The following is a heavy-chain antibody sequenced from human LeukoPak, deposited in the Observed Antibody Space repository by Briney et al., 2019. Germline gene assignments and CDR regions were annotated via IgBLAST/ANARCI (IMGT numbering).Heavy chain of an antibody. Sequence: ASVKVSCKASGYTFTSYGISWVRQAPGKGLEWMGGFDPEDGETIYAQKFQGRVTMTEDTSTDTAYMELSSLRSEDTAVYYCATQFSSFDYWGQGTLVTVSS. J-gene: IGHJ4*02. CDR3: ATQFSSFDY. CDR2: FDPEDGET. V-gene: IGHV1-24*01. CDR1: GYTFTSYG. D-gene: IGHD5-24*01.